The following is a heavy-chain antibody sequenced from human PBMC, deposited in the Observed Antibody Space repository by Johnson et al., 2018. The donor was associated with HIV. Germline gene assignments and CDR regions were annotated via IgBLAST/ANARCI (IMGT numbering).Heavy chain of an antibody. CDR2: ITGSGTVV. J-gene: IGHJ3*02. D-gene: IGHD2-8*02. CDR3: AARYWPPIRAAFDM. CDR1: GFTFSDYY. V-gene: IGHV3-11*01. Sequence: VQLVESGGGLVKPGGSLRLSCAASGFTFSDYYMSWIRQAPGKGLEWISYITGSGTVVYYADSVKGRFTISRDNAKNSLYLQRNSLRADDTAFYYCAARYWPPIRAAFDMWGQGTMVTVSS.